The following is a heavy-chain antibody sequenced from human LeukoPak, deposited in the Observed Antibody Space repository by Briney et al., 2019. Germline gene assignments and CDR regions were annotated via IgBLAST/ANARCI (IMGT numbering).Heavy chain of an antibody. CDR3: ASPAYYYYGSGSSAFDI. V-gene: IGHV4-4*02. J-gene: IGHJ3*02. CDR1: GGSISSSNW. Sequence: PSGTLSLTCAVSGGSISSSNWWSWVRQPPGKGLEWIGEIYHSGSTNYNPSLKSRVTISVDKSKNQFSLKLSSVTAADTAVYYCASPAYYYYGSGSSAFDIWGQGTMVTVSS. D-gene: IGHD3-10*01. CDR2: IYHSGST.